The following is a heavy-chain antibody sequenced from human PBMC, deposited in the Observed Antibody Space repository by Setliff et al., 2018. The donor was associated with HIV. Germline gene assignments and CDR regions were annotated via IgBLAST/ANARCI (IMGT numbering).Heavy chain of an antibody. J-gene: IGHJ5*02. D-gene: IGHD6-19*01. Sequence: ASVKVSCKASGYTFTSYGISWVRQAPGQGLEWMGWISAYNGNTNYAQKFQGRVTMTRDTSTSTVYMELSSLRSEDTAVYYCAREGIAVTARGNWFDPWGQGTLVTVSS. V-gene: IGHV1-18*01. CDR1: GYTFTSYG. CDR3: AREGIAVTARGNWFDP. CDR2: ISAYNGNT.